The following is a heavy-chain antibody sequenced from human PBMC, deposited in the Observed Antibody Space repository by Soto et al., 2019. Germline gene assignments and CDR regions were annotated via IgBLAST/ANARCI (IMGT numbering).Heavy chain of an antibody. Sequence: QVQLQESGPGLVKPSQTLSLTCTVSGGSISSGGYYWSWIRQHPGKGLEWIGYIYYSGSTYYNPSLKRRVTISVDTSKTQFSLKLSSVTAADTAVYYCASIVVVVAAQGSWFDPWGQGTLVTVSS. CDR3: ASIVVVVAAQGSWFDP. D-gene: IGHD2-15*01. V-gene: IGHV4-31*03. CDR2: IYYSGST. J-gene: IGHJ5*02. CDR1: GGSISSGGYY.